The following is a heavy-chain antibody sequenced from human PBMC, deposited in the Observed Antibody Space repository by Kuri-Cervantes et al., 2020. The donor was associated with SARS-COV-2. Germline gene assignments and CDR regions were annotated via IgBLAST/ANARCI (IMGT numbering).Heavy chain of an antibody. CDR3: AKDPYRSSWYGFDP. Sequence: GGSLRLSCAASGFTFSGYGMHWVRQAPGKGLEWVAVISSDGSNKYYADSVKGRFTISRDNFKNTLYLQMNSLRADDTAVYYCAKDPYRSSWYGFDPWGQGTQVTVSS. D-gene: IGHD6-13*01. CDR1: GFTFSGYG. CDR2: ISSDGSNK. V-gene: IGHV3-30*18. J-gene: IGHJ5*02.